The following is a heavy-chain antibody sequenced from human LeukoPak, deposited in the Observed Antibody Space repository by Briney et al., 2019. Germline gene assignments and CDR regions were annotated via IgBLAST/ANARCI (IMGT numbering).Heavy chain of an antibody. CDR2: ISGSGGST. CDR3: AKARGSGSYYNGRYFDY. CDR1: GFTFSSYA. V-gene: IGHV3-23*01. J-gene: IGHJ4*02. Sequence: GGSLRLSCAASGFTFSSYAMSWVRQAPGKGLEWVSAISGSGGSTYYADSVKGRFTISRDNSKNTLYLQMNSLRAEDTAVYYCAKARGSGSYYNGRYFDYWGQGTLVTVSS. D-gene: IGHD3-10*01.